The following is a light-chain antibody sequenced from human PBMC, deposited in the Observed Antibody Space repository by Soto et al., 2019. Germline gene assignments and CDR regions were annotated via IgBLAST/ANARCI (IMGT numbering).Light chain of an antibody. Sequence: QSVLNQPPSASGTPGQRVTISCSGSTSNIGTRAANWFQQLPGTAPKLLIYANNQRPSGVPYRFSGSKSDTSASLAISGLQSEDEADYFCASWDDNLDNWLFGGGTKLTVL. J-gene: IGLJ3*02. CDR2: ANN. V-gene: IGLV1-44*01. CDR1: TSNIGTRA. CDR3: ASWDDNLDNWL.